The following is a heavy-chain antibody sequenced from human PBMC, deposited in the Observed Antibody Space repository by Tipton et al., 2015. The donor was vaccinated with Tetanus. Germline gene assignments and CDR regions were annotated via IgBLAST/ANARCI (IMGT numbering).Heavy chain of an antibody. CDR1: GDSVSGYY. V-gene: IGHV4-59*02. D-gene: IGHD6-13*01. Sequence: TLSLTCSYSGDSVSGYYWSWIRQPPGKGLEWIGYVYYTGSTNHNPSLKSRVTISMDRSKNQISLQLTSVTAADTAVYFCAGVTAQRTELYFDHWGQGTLVTVSS. CDR2: VYYTGST. J-gene: IGHJ4*02. CDR3: AGVTAQRTELYFDH.